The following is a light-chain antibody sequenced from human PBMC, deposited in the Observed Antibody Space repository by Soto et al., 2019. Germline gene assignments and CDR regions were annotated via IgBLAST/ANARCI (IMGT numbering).Light chain of an antibody. CDR1: SSDVGGYDY. CDR3: AAWDESLNHPV. CDR2: DVS. V-gene: IGLV2-11*01. J-gene: IGLJ2*01. Sequence: QSALTQPRSVSGSPGQSVTISCTGTSSDVGGYDYVSWYQQHPGKAPKLMIYDVSKRPSGVPDRFSGSKSGNTASLTISGLQAEDEADYYCAAWDESLNHPVFGGGTKVTVL.